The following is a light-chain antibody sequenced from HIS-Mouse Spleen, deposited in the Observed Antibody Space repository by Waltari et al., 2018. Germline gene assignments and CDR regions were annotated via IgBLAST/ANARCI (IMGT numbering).Light chain of an antibody. V-gene: IGLV3-10*01. CDR3: YSTDSSGNHRV. CDR1: ALPKTY. J-gene: IGLJ2*01. CDR2: EDS. Sequence: SYELTQPPSVSVSPGQTARITGSGDALPKTYAYWYQQKSGPAPVLVIYEDSKRPSGIPERFSGSSSGTMATLTISGAQVEDEADYYCYSTDSSGNHRVFGGGTKLTVL.